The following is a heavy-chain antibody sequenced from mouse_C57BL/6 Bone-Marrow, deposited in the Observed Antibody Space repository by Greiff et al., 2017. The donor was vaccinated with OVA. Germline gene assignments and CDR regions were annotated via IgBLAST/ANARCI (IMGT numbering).Heavy chain of an antibody. CDR1: GFTFSSYA. J-gene: IGHJ3*01. V-gene: IGHV5-4*03. CDR2: ISDGGSYT. Sequence: EVKVEESGGGLVKPGGSLKLSCAASGFTFSSYAMSWVRQTPEKRLEWVATISDGGSYTYYPDNVKGRFTISRDNAKNNLYLQMSHLKSEDTAMYYCAVAWFAYWGQGTLVTVSA. CDR3: AVAWFAY.